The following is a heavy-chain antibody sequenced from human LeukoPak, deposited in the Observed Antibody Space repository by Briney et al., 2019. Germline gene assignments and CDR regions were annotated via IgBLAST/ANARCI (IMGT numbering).Heavy chain of an antibody. J-gene: IGHJ4*02. D-gene: IGHD6-6*01. CDR2: IGTAGDT. V-gene: IGHV3-13*01. CDR3: ARGGEQLVSSDPGSFDY. Sequence: PGGSLRLSCAASRFTFSSYDMHWVRQATGKGLEWVSAIGTAGDTYYPGSVKGRFTISRENAKNSLYLQMNSLRAGDTAVYYCARGGEQLVSSDPGSFDYWGQGTLVTVSS. CDR1: RFTFSSYD.